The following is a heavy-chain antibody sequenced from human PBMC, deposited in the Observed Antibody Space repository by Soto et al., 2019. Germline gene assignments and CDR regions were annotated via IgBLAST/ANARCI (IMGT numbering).Heavy chain of an antibody. Sequence: GGSLRLSCAASGFTFSSYAMSWVRQAPGKGLEWVSAISGSGGSTYYADSVKGRFTISRDNSKNTLYLQMNSLRAEDTAVYYCAKDEYTLFWSGYQQFDYWGQGTLVTAPQ. CDR1: GFTFSSYA. CDR3: AKDEYTLFWSGYQQFDY. CDR2: ISGSGGST. D-gene: IGHD3-3*01. V-gene: IGHV3-23*01. J-gene: IGHJ4*02.